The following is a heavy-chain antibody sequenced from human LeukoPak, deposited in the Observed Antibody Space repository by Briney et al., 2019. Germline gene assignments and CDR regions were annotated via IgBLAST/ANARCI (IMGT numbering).Heavy chain of an antibody. J-gene: IGHJ3*02. CDR2: ISSSSSYI. Sequence: TGGSLRLSCAASGFTFSSYWMHWVRQAPGKGLEWVSSISSSSSYIYYADSVKGRFTISRDNAKNSLHLQMNSLRAEDTAVYYCARDQAKFDTWGQGTMVTVSS. CDR1: GFTFSSYW. CDR3: ARDQAKFDT. V-gene: IGHV3-21*01.